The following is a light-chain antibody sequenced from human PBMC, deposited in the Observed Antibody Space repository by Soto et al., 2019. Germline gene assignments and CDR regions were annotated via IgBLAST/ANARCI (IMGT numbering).Light chain of an antibody. V-gene: IGKV1-39*01. Sequence: DIQMTQSPSSLSASVGDRVTITCRTGQSIGTFLNWYRQTPGKAPRLLIFSASTLQSGAPSRFSGSGSGTEFTLTISSLQPEDFATYYCQQSYSSMETFGPGTKVDIK. CDR3: QQSYSSMET. CDR1: QSIGTF. J-gene: IGKJ3*01. CDR2: SAS.